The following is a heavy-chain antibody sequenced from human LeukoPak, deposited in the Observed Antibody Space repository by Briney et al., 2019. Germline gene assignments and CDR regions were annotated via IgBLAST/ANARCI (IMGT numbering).Heavy chain of an antibody. CDR3: AMCGGDCRWFDP. Sequence: SETLSLTCTVSGGSISSSSYYWSWIRQPPGKGLEWIGYIYYSGSTNYNPSLKSRVTISVDTSKNQFSLKLSSVTAADTAVYYCAMCGGDCRWFDPWGQGTLVTVSS. CDR1: GGSISSSSYY. J-gene: IGHJ5*02. CDR2: IYYSGST. D-gene: IGHD2-21*02. V-gene: IGHV4-61*01.